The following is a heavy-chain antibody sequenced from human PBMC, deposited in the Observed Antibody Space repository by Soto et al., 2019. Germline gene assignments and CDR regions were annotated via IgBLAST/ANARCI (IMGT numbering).Heavy chain of an antibody. J-gene: IGHJ6*02. V-gene: IGHV1-18*01. D-gene: IGHD6-13*01. Sequence: GASVKVSCKASGYTFTSYGISWVRQAPGQGLEWMGWISAYNGNTNYAQKLQGRVTMTTDTSTSTAYMELRSLRSDDTAVYYCAREIAAREYYYYGMDVWGQGTTVTVSS. CDR3: AREIAAREYYYYGMDV. CDR1: GYTFTSYG. CDR2: ISAYNGNT.